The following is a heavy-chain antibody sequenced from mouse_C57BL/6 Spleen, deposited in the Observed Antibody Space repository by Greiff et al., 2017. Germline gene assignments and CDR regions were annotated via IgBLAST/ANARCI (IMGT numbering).Heavy chain of an antibody. V-gene: IGHV1-26*01. J-gene: IGHJ2*01. Sequence: EVKLQQSGPELVKPGASVKISCKASGYTFTDYYMNWVKQSHGKSLEWIGDINPNNGGTSYNQKFKGKATLTVVKSSSTAYMELRSLTSANSADYYGGRDYDQGYWGQSTTLTAS. CDR2: INPNNGGT. CDR3: GRDYDQGY. D-gene: IGHD2-4*01. CDR1: GYTFTDYY.